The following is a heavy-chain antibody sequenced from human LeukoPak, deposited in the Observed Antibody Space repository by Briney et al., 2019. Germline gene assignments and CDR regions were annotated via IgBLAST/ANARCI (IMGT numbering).Heavy chain of an antibody. CDR1: GFTFSSYS. CDR2: ISSSSSYI. CDR3: AKDSREGEKTYGPFDY. D-gene: IGHD3-10*01. V-gene: IGHV3-21*04. J-gene: IGHJ4*02. Sequence: PGGSLRLSCAASGFTFSSYSMNWVRQAPGKGLEWVSSISSSSSYIYYADSVKGRFTISRDNAKNSLYLQMNSLRAEDSAVYYCAKDSREGEKTYGPFDYWGQGTLVTVSS.